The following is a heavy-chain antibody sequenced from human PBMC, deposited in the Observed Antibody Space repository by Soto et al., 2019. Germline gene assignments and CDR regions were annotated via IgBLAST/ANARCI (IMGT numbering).Heavy chain of an antibody. Sequence: EVQLLESGGGLVQPGGSLRLSCAASGFTFSSFAMSCVRQAPGEGLEWVSAVSRSGDNTYYADSVKGRFAISRDNSKNSLYLQMNSLRAEDTAVYYCAKDFGHYDILSGYPTFGYWGQGTLVTVSS. CDR3: AKDFGHYDILSGYPTFGY. CDR2: VSRSGDNT. J-gene: IGHJ4*02. CDR1: GFTFSSFA. V-gene: IGHV3-23*01. D-gene: IGHD3-9*01.